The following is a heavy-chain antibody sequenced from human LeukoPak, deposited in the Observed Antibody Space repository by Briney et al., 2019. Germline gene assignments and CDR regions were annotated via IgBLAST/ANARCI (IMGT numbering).Heavy chain of an antibody. CDR3: GRGIQSFNP. CDR1: GYTFTAYY. CDR2: IDPKSGDT. V-gene: IGHV1-2*06. J-gene: IGHJ5*02. Sequence: APVKVSCKAFGYTFTAYYVHWVRQAPGQGLEWMGRIDPKSGDTNYAQKFQDRVTMTRDTSMNTAYMEISRLTYDDTAVYYCGRGIQSFNPWGQGTQVTVSS.